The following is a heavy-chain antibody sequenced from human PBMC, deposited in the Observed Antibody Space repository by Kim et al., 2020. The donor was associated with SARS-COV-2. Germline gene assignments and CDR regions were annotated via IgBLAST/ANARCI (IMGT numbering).Heavy chain of an antibody. CDR3: ARDTGYYFDSSGYGDAFDI. J-gene: IGHJ3*02. D-gene: IGHD3-22*01. V-gene: IGHV3-48*02. Sequence: GRLTISRDNGKNSLYLQMNSLRDEDTAVYYCARDTGYYFDSSGYGDAFDIWGQGTMVTVSS.